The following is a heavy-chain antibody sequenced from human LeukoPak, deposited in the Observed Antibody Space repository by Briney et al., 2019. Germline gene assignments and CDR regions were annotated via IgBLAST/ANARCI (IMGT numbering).Heavy chain of an antibody. V-gene: IGHV3-30-3*01. CDR3: ARDRTIYDYYYYYGMDV. CDR2: ISYDGSNK. Sequence: GRSLRLSCAASGLTFSSYAMHWVRQAPGKGLEWVAVISYDGSNKYYADSVKGRFTISRDNSKNTLYLQMNSLRAEDMAVYYCARDRTIYDYYYYYGMDVWGQGTTVTVSS. J-gene: IGHJ6*02. D-gene: IGHD3-3*01. CDR1: GLTFSSYA.